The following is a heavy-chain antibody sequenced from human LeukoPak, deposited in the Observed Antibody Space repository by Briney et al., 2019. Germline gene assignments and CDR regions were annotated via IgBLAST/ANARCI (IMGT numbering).Heavy chain of an antibody. Sequence: GGSLRLSCAASGFTFSSYAMHWVRQAPGKGLEWVAVISYDGSNKYYADSVKGRFTISRDNSKNTLYLQMNSLRAEDTAVYYCAKDWPVTRGGFLYWGQGTLVTVSS. J-gene: IGHJ4*02. CDR2: ISYDGSNK. CDR1: GFTFSSYA. CDR3: AKDWPVTRGGFLY. D-gene: IGHD4-11*01. V-gene: IGHV3-30-3*01.